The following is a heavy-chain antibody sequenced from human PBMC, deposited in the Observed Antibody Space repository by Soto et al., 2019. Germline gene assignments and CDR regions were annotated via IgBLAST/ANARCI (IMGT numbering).Heavy chain of an antibody. Sequence: QVQLVESGGGVVQPGRSLRLSCAASGFTFSSYGMHWVRQAPGKGLEWVAVISYDGSNKYYADSVKGRFTISRDNSKTTLYLQMNSLRAEDTAVYYCAKDALSGGWYGYYYYYYGMDVWGQGTTVTVSS. D-gene: IGHD6-19*01. J-gene: IGHJ6*02. V-gene: IGHV3-30*18. CDR1: GFTFSSYG. CDR2: ISYDGSNK. CDR3: AKDALSGGWYGYYYYYYGMDV.